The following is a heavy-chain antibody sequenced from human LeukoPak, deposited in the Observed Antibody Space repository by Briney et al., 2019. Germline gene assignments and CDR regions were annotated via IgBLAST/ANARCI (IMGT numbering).Heavy chain of an antibody. J-gene: IGHJ6*03. CDR2: MNPNSGNT. CDR1: GYTFTSYD. Sequence: ASVKVSCKASGYTFTSYDINWVRQATGQGLEWMGWMNPNSGNTGYAQKFQGRVTMTRNTSISTAYMELSSLRSEDTAVYYCARRRGSVRFLARGYYYYYMDVWGKGTTVTVSS. D-gene: IGHD3-3*01. V-gene: IGHV1-8*01. CDR3: ARRRGSVRFLARGYYYYYMDV.